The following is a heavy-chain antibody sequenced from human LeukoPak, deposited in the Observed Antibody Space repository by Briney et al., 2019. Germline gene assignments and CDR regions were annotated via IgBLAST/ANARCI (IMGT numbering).Heavy chain of an antibody. Sequence: GALVKVSCKASGYTFTSYGISWVRQAPGQGLEWMGWISAYNGNTNSARNLQGRVTMTTDTSTSTAYMELRSLRSDDTAVYYCARDPDYLNLLYWGQGTLVTVSS. CDR1: GYTFTSYG. D-gene: IGHD5-12*01. J-gene: IGHJ4*02. CDR2: ISAYNGNT. CDR3: ARDPDYLNLLY. V-gene: IGHV1-18*01.